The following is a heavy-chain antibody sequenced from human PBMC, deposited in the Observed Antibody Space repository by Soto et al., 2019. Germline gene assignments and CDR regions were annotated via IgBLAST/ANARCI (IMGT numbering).Heavy chain of an antibody. D-gene: IGHD6-13*01. J-gene: IGHJ6*02. CDR3: SRRGYSSSWYYYYYYGMDV. CDR1: GYTFTSYD. CDR2: MNPNSGNT. V-gene: IGHV1-8*01. Sequence: ASVKVSCKASGYTFTSYDIDWVRQATGQGLEWMGWMNPNSGNTGYAQKFQGRVTMTRNTSISTAYMELSSLRSEDTAVYYCSRRGYSSSWYYYYYYGMDVWGQGTTVTVSS.